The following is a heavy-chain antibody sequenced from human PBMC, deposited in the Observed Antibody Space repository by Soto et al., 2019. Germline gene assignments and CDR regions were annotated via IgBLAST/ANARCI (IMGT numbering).Heavy chain of an antibody. CDR2: ISGGGGST. V-gene: IGHV3-23*01. Sequence: EEQLLESGGGLVQPGGSLRLSCEASGFTFRSYAMSWVRQAPGKGLEWVSAISGGGGSTYYADSVKGRFTISRDNSRNTLYLQMNSLRAEDTAVYYCAKDRNSDFWSGYFSGREYFDYWGQGTLVTVSS. CDR3: AKDRNSDFWSGYFSGREYFDY. D-gene: IGHD3-3*01. J-gene: IGHJ4*02. CDR1: GFTFRSYA.